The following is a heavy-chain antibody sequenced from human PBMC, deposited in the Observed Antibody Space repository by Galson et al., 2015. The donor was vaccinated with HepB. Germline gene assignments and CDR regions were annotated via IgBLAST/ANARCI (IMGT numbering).Heavy chain of an antibody. CDR3: AKSGSGGYYFDY. J-gene: IGHJ4*02. CDR1: RFTFDDYT. D-gene: IGHD1-26*01. CDR2: ISWDGGST. Sequence: SLRLSCAASRFTFDDYTMHWVRQAPGKGLEWVSLISWDGGSTYYADSVKGRFTISRDNSKNSLYLQMNSLRTEDTALYYCAKSGSGGYYFDYWGQGTLVTVSS. V-gene: IGHV3-43*01.